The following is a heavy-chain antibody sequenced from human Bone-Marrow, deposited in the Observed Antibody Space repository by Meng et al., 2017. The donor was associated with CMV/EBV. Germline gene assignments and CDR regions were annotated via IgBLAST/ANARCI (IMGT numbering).Heavy chain of an antibody. Sequence: GGSLRLSCVASGFTFSDYYMTWIRQPPGKGLEWISYISGRTPEISYADSVKGRFTISRDNANNSLYLQMNSLRAEDSAIYYCARNGGDDAFDIWGQGTMVTVSS. CDR1: GFTFSDYY. D-gene: IGHD2-21*01. V-gene: IGHV3-11*01. CDR2: ISGRTPEI. J-gene: IGHJ3*02. CDR3: ARNGGDDAFDI.